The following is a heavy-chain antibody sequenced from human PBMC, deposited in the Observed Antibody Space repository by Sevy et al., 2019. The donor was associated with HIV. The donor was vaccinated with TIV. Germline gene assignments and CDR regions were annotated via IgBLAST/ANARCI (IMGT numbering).Heavy chain of an antibody. CDR1: GFTLAKYS. D-gene: IGHD2-8*01. V-gene: IGHV3-23*01. J-gene: IGHJ4*02. CDR3: AREGCTQPHDY. CDR2: FSFGCGRI. Sequence: GGSLRLSCAASGFTLAKYSMSWVRQAPGKGLEWVSTFSFGCGRINYADSVKGRFTISRDDSKNTLFLQMNSLRAEDTATYFCAREGCTQPHDYWGQGTLVTASS.